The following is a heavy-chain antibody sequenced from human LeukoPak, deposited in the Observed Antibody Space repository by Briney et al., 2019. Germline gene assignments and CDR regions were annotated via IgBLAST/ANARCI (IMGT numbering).Heavy chain of an antibody. Sequence: SVKVSCKASGGTFSSYAISWVRQAPGQGLEWMGGIIPIFGTANYAQKFQGRVTITADESTSTAYMELSSLRSEDTAVHYCARVLGDGDVFDYWGQGTLVTVSS. J-gene: IGHJ4*02. CDR2: IIPIFGTA. CDR1: GGTFSSYA. CDR3: ARVLGDGDVFDY. V-gene: IGHV1-69*13. D-gene: IGHD4-17*01.